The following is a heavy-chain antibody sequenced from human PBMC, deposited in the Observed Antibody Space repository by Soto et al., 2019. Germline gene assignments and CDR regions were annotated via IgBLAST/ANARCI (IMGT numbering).Heavy chain of an antibody. CDR1: GFSFCSFA. Sequence: EVQLLESGGGLVQPGGSLRLSCVASGFSFCSFAMSWVRRAPGEGLEWVKGISGSGGRTYNADSVKGRFPRSRENSKKTLSLPMNRLRDDDTAVYNCAKGLGGTVSVALDHWGQGTLVTVPS. CDR3: AKGLGGTVSVALDH. V-gene: IGHV3-23*01. J-gene: IGHJ4*02. CDR2: ISGSGGRT. D-gene: IGHD1-26*01.